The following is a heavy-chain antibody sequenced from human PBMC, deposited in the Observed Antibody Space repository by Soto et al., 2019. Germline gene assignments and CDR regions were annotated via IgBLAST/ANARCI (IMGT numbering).Heavy chain of an antibody. CDR2: INHSGST. J-gene: IGHJ6*02. Sequence: PSETLSLTCAVYGGSFSGYYWSWIRQPPGKGLEWIGEINHSGSTNYNPSLKSRVTISVDTSKNQFSLKLSSVTAADTAVYYCARSPYYDILTGYYFHYYYYGMDVWGQGTTVTV. V-gene: IGHV4-34*01. CDR1: GGSFSGYY. CDR3: ARSPYYDILTGYYFHYYYYGMDV. D-gene: IGHD3-9*01.